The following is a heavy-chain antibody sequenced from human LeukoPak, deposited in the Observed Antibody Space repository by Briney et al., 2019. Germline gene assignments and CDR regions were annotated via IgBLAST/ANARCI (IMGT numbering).Heavy chain of an antibody. J-gene: IGHJ4*02. CDR2: IYSGGST. V-gene: IGHV3-66*01. D-gene: IGHD6-13*01. CDR1: GFTFSSYS. CDR3: ARDLGIAGYKQQLATEDY. Sequence: PGRSLRLSCAASGFTFSSYSMNWVRQAPGKGLEWVSVIYSGGSTYYADSVKGRFTISRDNSKNTLYLQMNSLRAEDTAVYYCARDLGIAGYKQQLATEDYWGQGTLVTVSS.